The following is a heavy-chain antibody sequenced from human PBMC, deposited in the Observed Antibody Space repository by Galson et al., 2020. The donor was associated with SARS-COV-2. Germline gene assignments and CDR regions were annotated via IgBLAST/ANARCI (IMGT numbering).Heavy chain of an antibody. CDR1: GFTFISYE. Sequence: GGSLRLSCAASGFTFISYEMNCVRQAPGKGLEWISYISDSGTNIYYADSVKGRFTISRDNAKNSLYLQMTSLRAEDTAVYYCASPYLAAAEFFGAFDLGGRGTMVAGSS. V-gene: IGHV3-48*03. CDR2: ISDSGTNI. CDR3: ASPYLAAAEFFGAFDL. J-gene: IGHJ3*01. D-gene: IGHD6-13*01.